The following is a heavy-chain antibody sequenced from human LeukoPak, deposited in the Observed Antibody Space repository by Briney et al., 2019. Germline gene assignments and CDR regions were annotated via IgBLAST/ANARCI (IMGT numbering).Heavy chain of an antibody. CDR1: GFTFSSYS. Sequence: GGSLRLSCAVSGFTFSSYSMNWVRQAPGKGLEWVSSITSRGSFIKYADSVKGRFTISRDNAKYSLFLQMNSLRAEDTAVYYFATLGAATVTDFDYWGQGTRVIVSS. J-gene: IGHJ4*02. D-gene: IGHD5-18*01. CDR2: ITSRGSFI. V-gene: IGHV3-21*01. CDR3: ATLGAATVTDFDY.